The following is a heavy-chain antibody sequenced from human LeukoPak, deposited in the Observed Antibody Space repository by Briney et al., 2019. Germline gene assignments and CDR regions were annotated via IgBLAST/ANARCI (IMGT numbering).Heavy chain of an antibody. CDR3: ARGGESGYDLDY. J-gene: IGHJ4*02. CDR1: GVPLSWYY. Sequence: ETVSLTCSVCGVPLSWYYWRWLRQPPAKEREWIGYIYYSGSTNYNPSLKSRVTISVDTSKNQFSLKLSSVTAADTAVYYCARGGESGYDLDYWGQGTLVTVSS. D-gene: IGHD5-12*01. CDR2: IYYSGST. V-gene: IGHV4-59*01.